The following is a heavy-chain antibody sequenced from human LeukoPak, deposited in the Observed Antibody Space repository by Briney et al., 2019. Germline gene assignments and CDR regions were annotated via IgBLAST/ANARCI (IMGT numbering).Heavy chain of an antibody. CDR1: GYTFTAYY. D-gene: IGHD5-24*01. CDR2: TNSNTGDT. J-gene: IGHJ4*02. V-gene: IGHV1-2*02. CDR3: ARERLEGEMAFDY. Sequence: GSVTVSCKASGYTFTAYYLHWVRQAPGQGLEWMGWTNSNTGDTNSAQKFQGRVTMTRDTSTGTVYMELSRLTSDDTAVYYCARERLEGEMAFDYWGQGTLVTVSS.